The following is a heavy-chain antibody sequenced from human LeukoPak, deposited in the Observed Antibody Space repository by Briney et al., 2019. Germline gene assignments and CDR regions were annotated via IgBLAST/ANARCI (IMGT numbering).Heavy chain of an antibody. CDR2: IIPIFGTA. D-gene: IGHD3-3*01. CDR1: GGSFSRYA. CDR3: ARSKRGRYYDFCIDY. Sequence: GASVKVSCKASGGSFSRYAIGWVRQAPGQGLEWMGGIIPIFGTANYAQKLQGRVTITTDESTSTAYMELSSLRSEDTAVYYCARSKRGRYYDFCIDYWGQGTLVTVSS. V-gene: IGHV1-69*05. J-gene: IGHJ4*02.